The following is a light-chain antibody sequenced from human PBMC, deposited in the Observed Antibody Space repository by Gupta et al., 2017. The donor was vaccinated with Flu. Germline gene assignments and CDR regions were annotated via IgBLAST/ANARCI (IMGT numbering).Light chain of an antibody. J-gene: IGKJ2*01. CDR2: GAT. V-gene: IGKV3-20*01. Sequence: EIVLTQSPGALSLSPGERATLSCRASQSISSNYLAWYQQKPGQAPRLIIYGATNRAMGNPDRFSGSGSGKDFTHTSSGLEEEDCEMYYCQQNCSTYTFGQGTKLEIK. CDR1: QSISSNY. CDR3: QQNCSTYT.